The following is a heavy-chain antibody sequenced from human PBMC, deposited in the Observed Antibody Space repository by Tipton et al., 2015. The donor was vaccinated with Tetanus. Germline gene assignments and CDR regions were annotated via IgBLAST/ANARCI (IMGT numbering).Heavy chain of an antibody. Sequence: TLSLTCAVSGASISPYYWSWIRQPPGKGLEWIGSIHDSGTTNYNPSLKSRLTMSVDTSNNLFSLKLTSVTAADTDVYYCARVQLSSSFLKYNWLDPWGQGTLVTVAS. V-gene: IGHV4-59*01. D-gene: IGHD3-3*02. J-gene: IGHJ5*02. CDR3: ARVQLSSSFLKYNWLDP. CDR1: GASISPYY. CDR2: IHDSGTT.